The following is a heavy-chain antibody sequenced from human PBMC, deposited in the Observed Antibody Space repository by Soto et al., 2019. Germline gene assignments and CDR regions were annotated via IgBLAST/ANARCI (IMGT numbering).Heavy chain of an antibody. CDR1: GGTFSSYA. V-gene: IGHV1-69*12. Sequence: QVQLVQSGAEVKKPGSSVKVSCKASGGTFSSYAISWVRQAPGQGLEWMGGIIPMFGTADYAQKFQGRVTITADESTSTAYMELRSLRSEDTSVYYCASHYYDSSGYNYYCGRDVWGQGTTVTVSS. J-gene: IGHJ6*02. CDR3: ASHYYDSSGYNYYCGRDV. CDR2: IIPMFGTA. D-gene: IGHD3-22*01.